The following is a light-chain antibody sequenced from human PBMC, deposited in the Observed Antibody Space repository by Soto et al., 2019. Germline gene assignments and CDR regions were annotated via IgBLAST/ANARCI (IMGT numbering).Light chain of an antibody. CDR1: QDINSY. V-gene: IGKV1D-16*01. CDR3: QQYNIYPLT. Sequence: DVQMTQSPSSLSASVGDRVTITCRASQDINSYLAWYQQKPGNAPKSLIYAPSSLQTGVPSRFSGSESGTDFTLTISNLQPEDFATYYCQQYNIYPLTVGGGTKVEIK. J-gene: IGKJ4*01. CDR2: APS.